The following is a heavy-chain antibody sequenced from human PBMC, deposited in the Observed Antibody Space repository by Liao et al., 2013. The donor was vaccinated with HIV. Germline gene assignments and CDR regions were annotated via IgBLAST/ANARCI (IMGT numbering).Heavy chain of an antibody. CDR1: NGSMTSYY. D-gene: IGHD3-10*01. Sequence: QLQLQESGPGLVKPSETLSLTCTVSNGSMTSYYWSWLRQPAGKGLEWIGRIYTTGNTDYNPSLKSRVTISLDTSNNQFSLKLSSVTAADTAVYYCARLRRSGKHNWGQGTLVTVSS. CDR2: IYTTGNT. J-gene: IGHJ4*02. V-gene: IGHV4-4*07. CDR3: ARLRRSGKHN.